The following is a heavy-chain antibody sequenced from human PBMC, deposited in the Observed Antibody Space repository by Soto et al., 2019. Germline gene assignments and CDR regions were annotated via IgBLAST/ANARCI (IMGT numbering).Heavy chain of an antibody. CDR3: ARGLYDILTGYYTPPMGFDP. Sequence: QVQLQQWGAGLLKPSETLSLTCAVYGGSFSGYYWSWIRQPPGKGLEWIGEINHSGSTNYNPSLKSRVTISVDTSKNQFSLKLSSVTAADTAVYYCARGLYDILTGYYTPPMGFDPCGQGTLVTVSS. D-gene: IGHD3-9*01. V-gene: IGHV4-34*01. J-gene: IGHJ5*02. CDR1: GGSFSGYY. CDR2: INHSGST.